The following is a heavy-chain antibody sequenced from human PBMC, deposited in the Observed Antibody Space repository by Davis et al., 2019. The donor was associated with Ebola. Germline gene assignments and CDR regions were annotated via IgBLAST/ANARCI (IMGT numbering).Heavy chain of an antibody. CDR3: TIPSIAVAVSYYYYYGMDV. V-gene: IGHV3-15*01. CDR1: GFTFSNAW. Sequence: GESLKISCAASGFTFSNAWMTWVRQAPGKGLEWVGRIKSKTDGGTIDYAAPVKGRFTISRDDSKNTLYLQMNSLKTEDTAVYYCTIPSIAVAVSYYYYYGMDVWGKGTTVTVSS. CDR2: IKSKTDGGTI. D-gene: IGHD6-19*01. J-gene: IGHJ6*04.